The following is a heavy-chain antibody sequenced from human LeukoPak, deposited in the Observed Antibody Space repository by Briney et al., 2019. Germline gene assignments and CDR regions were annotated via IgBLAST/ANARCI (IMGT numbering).Heavy chain of an antibody. CDR3: AKRPSDYGDYVTYFDY. CDR2: ISDDGRNR. V-gene: IGHV3-30*18. D-gene: IGHD4-17*01. CDR1: GFSFISYG. Sequence: GGSLRLSCAASGFSFISYGMHWVRQAPGKGLEWVGVISDDGRNRKYADSVKGRFTISRDNSKDTLYLQMNSLRDEDTAVYYCAKRPSDYGDYVTYFDYWGQGTLVTVSS. J-gene: IGHJ4*02.